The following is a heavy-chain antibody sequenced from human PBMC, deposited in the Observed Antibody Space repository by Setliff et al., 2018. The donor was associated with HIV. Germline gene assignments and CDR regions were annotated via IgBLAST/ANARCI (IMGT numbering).Heavy chain of an antibody. J-gene: IGHJ6*03. D-gene: IGHD1-26*01. V-gene: IGHV4-59*08. CDR3: ARRTSPPSGTYSQYYMDV. CDR1: GGSIGTYR. CDR2: ISYSGTT. Sequence: PSETLSLTCAVSGGSIGTYRWNWIRQTPGKGLEWIGFISYSGTTDYNPSLKSRVTISVDTSKNQFSLQLTSVTAADTAVYYCARRTSPPSGTYSQYYMDVWGRGTTVTVSS.